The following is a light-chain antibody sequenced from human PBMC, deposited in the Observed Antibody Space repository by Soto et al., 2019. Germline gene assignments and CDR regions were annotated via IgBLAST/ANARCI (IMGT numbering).Light chain of an antibody. J-gene: IGKJ1*01. CDR1: QSVSSNY. Sequence: EIVLTPSPGTLSLSPGERATLSCRASQSVSSNYLAWFQQKPGQAPRLLIYGASSRAAGIPDRFSGSGSGTDFSLTISRLEPEDFVVYYCQQYGSSPRTFGQGTKVEIK. CDR3: QQYGSSPRT. CDR2: GAS. V-gene: IGKV3-20*01.